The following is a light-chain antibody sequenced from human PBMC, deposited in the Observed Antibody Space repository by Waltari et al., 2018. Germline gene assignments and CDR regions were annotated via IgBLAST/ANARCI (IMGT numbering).Light chain of an antibody. CDR3: QQYDTSPRT. CDR1: QSISGSY. CDR2: GAS. J-gene: IGKJ1*01. Sequence: EIVLTQSPSTLSLSAGERATLSCRASQSISGSYLAWYQQKPGQAPRLLIFGASIRGTGIPDKYSGSGSETDFNLTISRLDPEDSAVYYCQQYDTSPRTFGPGTKVEI. V-gene: IGKV3-20*01.